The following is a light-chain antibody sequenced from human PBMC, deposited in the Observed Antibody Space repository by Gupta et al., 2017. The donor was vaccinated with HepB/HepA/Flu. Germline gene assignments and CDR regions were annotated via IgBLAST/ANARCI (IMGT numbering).Light chain of an antibody. V-gene: IGLV1-51*02. CDR1: SSNIGNRY. CDR3: GTWDDSLSSYV. Sequence: QSVLTQPPSMSAAPGQRVTISCSGSSSNIGNRYVSWYQQRPGTAPKLLIYENNLRLSGIPDRFSASKSGTSATLAITGLQTGDEADYYCGTWDDSLSSYVFGTGTKISVL. J-gene: IGLJ1*01. CDR2: ENN.